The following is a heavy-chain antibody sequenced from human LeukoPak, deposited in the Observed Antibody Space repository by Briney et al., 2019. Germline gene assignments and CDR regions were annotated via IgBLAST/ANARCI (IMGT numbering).Heavy chain of an antibody. J-gene: IGHJ6*03. CDR2: IHYSGST. CDR3: ARTTEGYAGGPGYSYYYYMDV. Sequence: SETLSLTCTVSGGSISSYYWSWIRQPPGKGLEWIGYIHYSGSTHYNPSLKSRVTISVDTSKNQVSLKLRSVTAADTAVYYCARTTEGYAGGPGYSYYYYMDVWGKGTTVTISS. CDR1: GGSISSYY. V-gene: IGHV4-59*01. D-gene: IGHD5-12*01.